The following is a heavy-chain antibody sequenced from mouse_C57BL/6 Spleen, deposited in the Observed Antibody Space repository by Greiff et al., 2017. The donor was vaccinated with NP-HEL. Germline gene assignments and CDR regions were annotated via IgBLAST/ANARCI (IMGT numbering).Heavy chain of an antibody. D-gene: IGHD2-13*01. V-gene: IGHV1-7*01. J-gene: IGHJ4*01. CDR1: GYTFTSYW. Sequence: VQLQQSGAELAKPRASVKLSCKASGYTFTSYWMHWVKQRPGQGLEWIGYINPSSGYTKYNQKFKDKAKLTADKSTSSAYMQLSSLTYEDSAVYYCARDYAESYYAMDYWGQGTSVTVSS. CDR3: ARDYAESYYAMDY. CDR2: INPSSGYT.